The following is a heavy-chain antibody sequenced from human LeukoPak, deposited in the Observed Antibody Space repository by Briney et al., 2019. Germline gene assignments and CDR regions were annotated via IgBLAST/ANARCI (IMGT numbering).Heavy chain of an antibody. J-gene: IGHJ4*02. Sequence: GGSLRLSCTTSGFIFGSYWMNWVRQTPEKGLEWVATIRQDGSEIYYVDSVKGRFTISRDNAKNSLFLQMKSLRAEDTAVYYCARALGYCSTNSCYYFDNWGQGTLVTVSS. CDR1: GFIFGSYW. CDR2: IRQDGSEI. V-gene: IGHV3-7*01. D-gene: IGHD2-2*01. CDR3: ARALGYCSTNSCYYFDN.